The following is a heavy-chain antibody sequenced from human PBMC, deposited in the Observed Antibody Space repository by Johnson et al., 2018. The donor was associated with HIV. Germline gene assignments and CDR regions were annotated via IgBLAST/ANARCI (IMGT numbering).Heavy chain of an antibody. Sequence: VQLVESGGGLVQPGGSLRLSCAASGFTFSDHYMDWVRQAPGKGLEWVGRIRSKADGETTDLAAPVKGRFIISRDDSRSMMYLEMNSLKTEDTGVYYWHDFWTGQGVDIWGQGTVVTVS. V-gene: IGHV3-15*01. CDR2: IRSKADGETT. CDR1: GFTFSDHY. D-gene: IGHD3/OR15-3a*01. J-gene: IGHJ3*02. CDR3: HDFWTGQGVDI.